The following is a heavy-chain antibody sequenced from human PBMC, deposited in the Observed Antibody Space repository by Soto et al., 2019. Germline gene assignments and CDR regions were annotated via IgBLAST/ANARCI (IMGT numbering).Heavy chain of an antibody. CDR1: GFTFSTYA. Sequence: VGSLRLSCAASGFTFSTYAMNWGRQAPGKGLEWVSCISDSGDYTNYADSVKGRFTVSRDNSKNTLYLQMNSLRAEDTAVYNCAKAPVGPDWYFDLWGRGTLVNVSS. J-gene: IGHJ2*01. V-gene: IGHV3-23*01. CDR2: ISDSGDYT. CDR3: AKAPVGPDWYFDL.